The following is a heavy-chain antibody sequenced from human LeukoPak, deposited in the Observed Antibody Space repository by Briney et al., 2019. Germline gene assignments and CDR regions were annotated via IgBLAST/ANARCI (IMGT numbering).Heavy chain of an antibody. D-gene: IGHD5-24*01. J-gene: IGHJ4*02. CDR2: ISSSSSYI. Sequence: GGSLRLSCAASGFTFSSYWMSWVRQAPGKGLEWVSSISSSSSYIYYADSVKGRFTISRDNAKNSLYLQMNSLRAEDTAVYHCARVSLQLTRSANDYWGQGTLVTVSS. CDR1: GFTFSSYW. V-gene: IGHV3-21*01. CDR3: ARVSLQLTRSANDY.